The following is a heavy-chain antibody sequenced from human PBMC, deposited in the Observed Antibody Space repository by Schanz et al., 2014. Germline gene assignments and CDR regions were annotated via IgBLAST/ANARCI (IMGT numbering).Heavy chain of an antibody. CDR1: GFKFSDYF. CDR3: ARGITSLDY. J-gene: IGHJ4*02. Sequence: QVQLVESGGGLVKPGGSLRLSCVASGFKFSDYFMTWVRQAPGKGLEWLSSIGGSGSFPTYADSVKGRFAISRDNAKTSLYLQMNSLRAEDTAVYYCARGITSLDYWGQGILVTVSS. D-gene: IGHD3-3*01. CDR2: IGGSGSFP. V-gene: IGHV3-11*06.